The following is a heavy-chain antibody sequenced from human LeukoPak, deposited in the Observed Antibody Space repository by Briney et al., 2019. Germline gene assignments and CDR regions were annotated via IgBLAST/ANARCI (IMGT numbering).Heavy chain of an antibody. D-gene: IGHD2-2*01. CDR1: GGSISNYY. CDR3: ATQLLMEHAFDI. V-gene: IGHV4-59*08. CDR2: IYYSGST. Sequence: SETLSLTCTVSGGSISNYYWSWIRQPPGKGLEWIGYIYYSGSTNYNPSLKSRVTISVDTSKNQFSLKLSSVTAADTAVYYCATQLLMEHAFDIWGQGTMVTVSS. J-gene: IGHJ3*02.